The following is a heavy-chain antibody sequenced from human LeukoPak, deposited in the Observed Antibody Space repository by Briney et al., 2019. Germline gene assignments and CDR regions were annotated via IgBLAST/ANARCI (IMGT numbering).Heavy chain of an antibody. D-gene: IGHD2-2*01. V-gene: IGHV5-10-1*01. J-gene: IGHJ3*02. CDR3: ARVGAVERYCSSTSCYWVDAFDI. CDR1: GYSFTSYW. Sequence: PGESLKISCKCSGYSFTSYWIGWVRQMPGKGLEWMGRIDPSDSYTNYSPSFQGHVTISADKSISTAYLQLSSLKASDTAMHYCARVGAVERYCSSTSCYWVDAFDIWGQGTMVTVSS. CDR2: IDPSDSYT.